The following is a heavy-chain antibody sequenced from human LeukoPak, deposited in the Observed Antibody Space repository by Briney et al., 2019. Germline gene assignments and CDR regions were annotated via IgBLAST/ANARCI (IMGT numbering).Heavy chain of an antibody. CDR3: ARTVGATAFDI. V-gene: IGHV3-7*05. D-gene: IGHD1-26*01. Sequence: GGSLRLSCAASGFSFSSYWMSWVRQAPGKGLEGVANIRQDGNEKYYVDAVKGRFTISRDNAKNRLYLQKNSLRAEDTAVYHCARTVGATAFDIWGQGTMVTVSS. CDR2: IRQDGNEK. J-gene: IGHJ3*02. CDR1: GFSFSSYW.